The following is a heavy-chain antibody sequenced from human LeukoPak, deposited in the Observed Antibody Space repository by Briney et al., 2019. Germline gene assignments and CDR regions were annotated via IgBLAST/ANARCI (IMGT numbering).Heavy chain of an antibody. J-gene: IGHJ4*02. V-gene: IGHV3-23*01. CDR2: ISGSGGST. D-gene: IGHD2-2*01. CDR1: GFTFSSYA. Sequence: GGSLRLSCAASGFTFSSYAMSWVRQAPGKGLEWVSAISGSGGSTYYADSVKGRFTIPRDNSKNTLYLQMNSLRAEDTAVYYCAKWTDRIVVVPAASDYWGQGTLVTVSS. CDR3: AKWTDRIVVVPAASDY.